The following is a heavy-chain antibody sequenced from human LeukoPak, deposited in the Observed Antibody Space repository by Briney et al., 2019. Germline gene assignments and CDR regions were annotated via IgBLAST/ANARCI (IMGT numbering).Heavy chain of an antibody. J-gene: IGHJ5*02. CDR3: AKDWELGS. CDR1: GASINSYN. D-gene: IGHD1-26*01. V-gene: IGHV4-59*01. Sequence: SETLSLTCSVSGASINSYNWNWIRQPPGKGLEWIGNTYNSGSTNYNPSLKSRVTISLDTSKNQFSLKMSSVTAADTAVYYCAKDWELGSWGQGTLVTVSS. CDR2: TYNSGST.